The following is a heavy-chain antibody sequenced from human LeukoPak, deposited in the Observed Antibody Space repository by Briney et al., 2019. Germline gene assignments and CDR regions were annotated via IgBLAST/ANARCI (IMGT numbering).Heavy chain of an antibody. CDR2: INWNGGST. D-gene: IGHD3-3*01. CDR1: GFTFDDYG. CDR3: AIGIRFLEWLSGFDY. V-gene: IGHV3-20*04. J-gene: IGHJ4*02. Sequence: GGSLRLSCAASGFTFDDYGMSWVRQVPGKGLEWVSGINWNGGSTGYADSVKGRFTISRDNAKNSLYLQMDSLRVEDTALYYCAIGIRFLEWLSGFDYWGQGTLVTVSS.